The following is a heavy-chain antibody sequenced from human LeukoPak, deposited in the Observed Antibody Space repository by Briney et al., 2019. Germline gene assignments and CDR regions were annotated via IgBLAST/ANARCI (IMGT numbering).Heavy chain of an antibody. CDR3: AKDGAWLQYNY. V-gene: IGHV3-23*01. D-gene: IGHD5-24*01. J-gene: IGHJ4*02. CDR1: GFTFSSHG. Sequence: GSLRLSCAASGFTFSSHGMNWVRQAPGKGLEWVSGISGSGDTTYYADSVKGRFTISRDNSKNTLYLQMNSLRVEDTAVFYCAKDGAWLQYNYWGQGTLVTVSS. CDR2: ISGSGDTT.